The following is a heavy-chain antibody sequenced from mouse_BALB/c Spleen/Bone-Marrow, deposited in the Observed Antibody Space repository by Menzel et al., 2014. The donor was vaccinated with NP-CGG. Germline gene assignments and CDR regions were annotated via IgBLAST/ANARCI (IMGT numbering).Heavy chain of an antibody. V-gene: IGHV2-9*02. J-gene: IGHJ3*01. CDR2: IWAGGST. D-gene: IGHD2-4*01. CDR1: GFSLTSYG. Sequence: VQRVESGPGLVAPSQSLSITCTVSGFSLTSYGVHGVRQPPGKGLEWLGVIWAGGSTNYNSALMSRLSISKDNSKSQVFLKMNSLQTDDTAMYYCASMISPAWFAYSGQGTLVTVSA. CDR3: ASMISPAWFAY.